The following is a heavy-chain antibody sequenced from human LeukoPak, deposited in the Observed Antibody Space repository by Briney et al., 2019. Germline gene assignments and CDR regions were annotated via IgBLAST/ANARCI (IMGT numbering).Heavy chain of an antibody. V-gene: IGHV3-7*01. D-gene: IGHD3-10*01. J-gene: IGHJ4*02. CDR1: GFTFTNYW. CDR2: IKEGGSEK. CDR3: ARGLGTMVRGVITYFDY. Sequence: SGGSLRLSCAASGFTFTNYWMSWVRQAPGKGLEWVASIKEGGSEKYYVDSVKGRFTISRDNAKNSVYLQMNSLRTEDTAVYYCARGLGTMVRGVITYFDYWGQGTLVTVSS.